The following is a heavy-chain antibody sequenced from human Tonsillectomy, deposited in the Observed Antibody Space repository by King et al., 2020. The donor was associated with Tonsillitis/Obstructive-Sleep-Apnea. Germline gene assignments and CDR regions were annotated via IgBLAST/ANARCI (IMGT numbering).Heavy chain of an antibody. CDR3: ARLDIAVADNALDD. Sequence: VQLQESGPGLVKPSETLSLTCTVSGGSISSDYWSWIRQPPGKGLEWIGYIYYSGSTSYNPSLKSRGTISVDTSKTQLSLKLISVTAADTAVYYCARLDIAVADNALDDWGQGTLVTVSS. CDR2: IYYSGST. D-gene: IGHD6-19*01. V-gene: IGHV4-59*13. J-gene: IGHJ4*02. CDR1: GGSISSDY.